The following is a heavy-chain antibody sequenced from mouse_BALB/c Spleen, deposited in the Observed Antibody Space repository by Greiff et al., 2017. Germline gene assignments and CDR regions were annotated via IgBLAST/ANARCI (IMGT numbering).Heavy chain of an antibody. D-gene: IGHD2-1*01. J-gene: IGHJ1*01. CDR3: ARSDGNYGYFDV. V-gene: IGHV1-4*02. Sequence: QVQLQQSAAELARPGASVKMSCKASGYTFTSYTMHWVKQRPGQGLEWIGYINPSSGYTEYNQKFKDKTTLTADKSSSTAYMQLSSLTSEDSAVYYCARSDGNYGYFDVWGAGTTVTVSS. CDR1: GYTFTSYT. CDR2: INPSSGYT.